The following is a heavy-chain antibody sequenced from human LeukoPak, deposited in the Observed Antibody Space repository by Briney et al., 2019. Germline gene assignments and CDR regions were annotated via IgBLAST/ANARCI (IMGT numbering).Heavy chain of an antibody. J-gene: IGHJ4*02. CDR2: IFPADSNT. Sequence: GESLKISCKVSGYTFTHNWIGWVRQKPGRGLEWLGVIFPADSNTAYNSSFRGQVTISVDKSIDTAYLQWGSLKASDSAIYYCARHRANGTWSDFDYWGQGTVVTVSS. CDR3: ARHRANGTWSDFDY. D-gene: IGHD1-1*01. CDR1: GYTFTHNW. V-gene: IGHV5-51*01.